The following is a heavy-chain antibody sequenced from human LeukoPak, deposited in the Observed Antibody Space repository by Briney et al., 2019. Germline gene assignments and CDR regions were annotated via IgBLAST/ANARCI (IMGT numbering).Heavy chain of an antibody. CDR1: GVSISSSTYY. V-gene: IGHV4-39*01. CDR2: ISYSGST. J-gene: IGHJ4*02. CDR3: ARQPYTSTWYYFDY. Sequence: PSETLSLTCTVSGVSISSSTYYWGWIRQPPGKGLEWIGSISYSGSTYYNPSLKSRVTISVGTSKNQFSLRLSSVTAADTAVYSCARQPYTSTWYYFDYWGQGTLVTVSS. D-gene: IGHD6-13*01.